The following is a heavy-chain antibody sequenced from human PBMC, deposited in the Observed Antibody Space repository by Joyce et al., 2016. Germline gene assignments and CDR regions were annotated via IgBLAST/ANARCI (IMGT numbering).Heavy chain of an antibody. CDR3: ARGTTVTRMGNWFDP. Sequence: QVQLVESGGGVGQPGRSLTLSCAASGFSVSHFSMVWIRQAPGKGLEWAAVISSDGSNKYYAYSAKGRFIISRDNSKNTLNLQMTGLRSDDTGVYYCARGTTVTRMGNWFDPWGQGTLVTVSS. CDR2: ISSDGSNK. CDR1: GFSVSHFS. V-gene: IGHV3-30-3*01. J-gene: IGHJ5*02. D-gene: IGHD4-17*01.